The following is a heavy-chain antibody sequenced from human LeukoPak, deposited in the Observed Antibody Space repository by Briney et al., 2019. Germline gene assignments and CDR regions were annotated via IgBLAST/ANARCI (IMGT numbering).Heavy chain of an antibody. J-gene: IGHJ4*02. Sequence: GGSLRLSCAACAFTFSNYWMRWVGQAPGKGLEGVANIKEDGGEINYVDSVKGRFTISRDNAKNSLYLQMNSLRVDDTALYYRARDRGYSTFDYWGQGTLVTVSS. CDR3: ARDRGYSTFDY. CDR2: IKEDGGEI. CDR1: AFTFSNYW. V-gene: IGHV3-7*01. D-gene: IGHD3-10*01.